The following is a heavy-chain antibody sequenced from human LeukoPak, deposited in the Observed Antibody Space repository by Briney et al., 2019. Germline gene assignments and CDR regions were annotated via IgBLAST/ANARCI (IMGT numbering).Heavy chain of an antibody. J-gene: IGHJ4*02. Sequence: ASVKVSCKASGYTFTGYYLHWVRQAPGQGLEWMGWINPNSGGTKYAQKFQGRDTMTRDTSISTAYMELSRLRSDDTAVYYCASEGVVVPADSFDYWGQGTLVTISS. CDR3: ASEGVVVPADSFDY. CDR1: GYTFTGYY. CDR2: INPNSGGT. V-gene: IGHV1-2*02. D-gene: IGHD2-2*01.